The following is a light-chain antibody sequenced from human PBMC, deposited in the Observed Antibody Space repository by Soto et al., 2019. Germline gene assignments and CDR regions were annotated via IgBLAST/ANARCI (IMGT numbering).Light chain of an antibody. CDR2: AAS. CDR1: QGISSY. V-gene: IGKV1-9*01. CDR3: QQVNTYPRT. J-gene: IGKJ1*01. Sequence: DIQLTQSPSFLSASVGDRVTITCRASQGISSYLAWYQQMPGKAPKLLIFAASTLQSGVPSRFSGSGSGIEFTLTISSLQPEDFATYYCQQVNTYPRTFGQGTKVDIK.